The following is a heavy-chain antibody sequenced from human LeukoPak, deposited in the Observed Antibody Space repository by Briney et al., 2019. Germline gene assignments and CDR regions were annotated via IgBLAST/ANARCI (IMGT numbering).Heavy chain of an antibody. J-gene: IGHJ5*02. D-gene: IGHD6-6*01. Sequence: KGSGPTLVNPTQTLTLTCTFSGFSLSTSGVGVGWVRQPPGKALEWLALIYWDDDKRYSPSLKSRLTITKDTSKNQVVLTMTNMDPVDTATYYCAHRQYRAVGDDRWFDPWGQGTLVTVSS. V-gene: IGHV2-5*02. CDR2: IYWDDDK. CDR1: GFSLSTSGVG. CDR3: AHRQYRAVGDDRWFDP.